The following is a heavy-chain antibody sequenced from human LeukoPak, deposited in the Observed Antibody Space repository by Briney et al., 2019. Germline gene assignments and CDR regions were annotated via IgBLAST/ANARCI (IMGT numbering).Heavy chain of an antibody. D-gene: IGHD6-6*01. J-gene: IGHJ6*03. CDR1: GYTFTGYY. CDR3: AREGGIAARPGVYYYYMDV. V-gene: IGHV1-2*02. CDR2: INPNSGGT. Sequence: ASVKVSCKASGYTFTGYYMHWVRQAPGQGLEWMGWINPNSGGTNYAQKFQGRVTMTRDTSISTAYMELSRLRSGDTALYYCAREGGIAARPGVYYYYMDVWGKGTTVTVSS.